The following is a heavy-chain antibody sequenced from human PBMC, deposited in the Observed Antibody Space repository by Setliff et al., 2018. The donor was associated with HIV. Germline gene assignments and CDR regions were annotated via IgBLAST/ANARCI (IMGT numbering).Heavy chain of an antibody. CDR2: IYAGGST. J-gene: IGHJ4*02. Sequence: LRLSCAASGLTDTYNYMSWVRQAPGKGLEWVSVIYAGGSTYYADSVKGRFTISRDNSKNMLYLQMDSLRAEDTAVYYCARRAYCSSTTCFDFWGQGTLVTVSS. D-gene: IGHD2-2*01. CDR3: ARRAYCSSTTCFDF. CDR1: GLTDTYNY. V-gene: IGHV3-53*01.